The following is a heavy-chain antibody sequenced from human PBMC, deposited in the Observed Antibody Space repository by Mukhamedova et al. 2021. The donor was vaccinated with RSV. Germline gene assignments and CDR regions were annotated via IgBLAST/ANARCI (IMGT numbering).Heavy chain of an antibody. V-gene: IGHV1-2*02. D-gene: IGHD4-17*01. CDR3: SRVYGDYKLNNFDY. Sequence: GLEWMGWINPNTGGTNYAQEFQGRVTMTRDTSISTAYMELNILRSDDTAVYYCSRVYGDYKLNNFDYWGQGTLVTVSS. J-gene: IGHJ4*02. CDR2: INPNTGGT.